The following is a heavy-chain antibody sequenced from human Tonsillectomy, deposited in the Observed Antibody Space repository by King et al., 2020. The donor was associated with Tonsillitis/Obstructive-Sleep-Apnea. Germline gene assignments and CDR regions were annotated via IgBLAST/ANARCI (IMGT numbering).Heavy chain of an antibody. CDR3: LVTFVTPYYSDY. Sequence: VQLVESGGGLVQPGGSLRLSCAASGFTFRSYAMNWVRQAPGKGREWVSGISGSGGNAYYADSLKGRFSISRDNSKNTLYLQMSSLRAEDTATYYCLVTFVTPYYSDYWGQGTLVTVSS. D-gene: IGHD1-14*01. CDR2: ISGSGGNA. J-gene: IGHJ4*02. V-gene: IGHV3-23*04. CDR1: GFTFRSYA.